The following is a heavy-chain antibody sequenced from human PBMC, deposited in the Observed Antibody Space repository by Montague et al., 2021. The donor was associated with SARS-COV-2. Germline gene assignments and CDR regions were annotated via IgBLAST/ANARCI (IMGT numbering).Heavy chain of an antibody. CDR1: GDSVSEHSAT. J-gene: IGHJ6*02. D-gene: IGHD1-1*01. CDR2: TYYRSKWYN. V-gene: IGHV6-1*01. CDR3: TSGREGNYNVMDV. Sequence: CAISGDSVSEHSATWDWVRQAPSRGLEWLGRTYYRSKWYNDYAVSVRGRVTINPDTSKNQFSLQLNSVTPEDTAIYYCTSGREGNYNVMDVWGQGTTVTVSS.